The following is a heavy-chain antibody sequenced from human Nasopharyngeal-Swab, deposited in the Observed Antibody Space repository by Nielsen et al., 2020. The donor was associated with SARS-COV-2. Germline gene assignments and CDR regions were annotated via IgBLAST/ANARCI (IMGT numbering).Heavy chain of an antibody. CDR3: ARDEAVAQLSYYGMDV. J-gene: IGHJ6*02. D-gene: IGHD6-19*01. V-gene: IGHV3-33*01. CDR2: IWYDGSSK. CDR1: GFTFSSYG. Sequence: GGSLRLSCAASGFTFSSYGMHWVRQAPGKGLELVAVIWYDGSSKYYADSVKGRFTISRDNSKNTLYLQMNSLRAEDTAVYYCARDEAVAQLSYYGMDVWGQGTTVTVSS.